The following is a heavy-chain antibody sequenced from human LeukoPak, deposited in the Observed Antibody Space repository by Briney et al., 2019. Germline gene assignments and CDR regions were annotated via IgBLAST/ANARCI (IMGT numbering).Heavy chain of an antibody. D-gene: IGHD3-22*01. CDR1: GFTFSTYG. CDR2: IWYDGSNK. CDR3: AREGLHYYDSSGYSVY. Sequence: GGSLRLSCAASGFTFSTYGMHWVRQAPGKGLEWVALIWYDGSNKYYADSVKGRFTISRDNSKNTLYLQMNSLRAEDTAVYYCAREGLHYYDSSGYSVYWGQGTLVTVSS. V-gene: IGHV3-33*01. J-gene: IGHJ4*02.